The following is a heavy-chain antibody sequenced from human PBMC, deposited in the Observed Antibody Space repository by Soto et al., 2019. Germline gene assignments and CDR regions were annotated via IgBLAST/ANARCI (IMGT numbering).Heavy chain of an antibody. CDR1: GFTVSSNY. CDR3: ARDLPYYYGSGSPQDMDV. CDR2: IYSGGST. V-gene: IGHV3-66*01. Sequence: GGSLRLSCAASGFTVSSNYMSWVRQAPGKGLEWVSVIYSGGSTYYADSVKGRFTISRDNSKNTLYLQMNSLRAEDTAVYYCARDLPYYYGSGSPQDMDVRGKGTTVTVS. D-gene: IGHD3-10*01. J-gene: IGHJ6*03.